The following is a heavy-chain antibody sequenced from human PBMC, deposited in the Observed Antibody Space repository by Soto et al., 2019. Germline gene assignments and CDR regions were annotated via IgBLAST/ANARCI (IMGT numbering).Heavy chain of an antibody. D-gene: IGHD3-16*01. Sequence: QVQLVQSAAEVKKPGASVKVSCKASGYTFTGFYMHWVRQAPGQGLEWMGWINPNSGGTNYAQKFKGRVTMTRDTSISTAYMELSRLTADDTAVYYCATPTGRVLGRSCADWGQGTLVTVSS. V-gene: IGHV1-2*02. J-gene: IGHJ4*02. CDR1: GYTFTGFY. CDR3: ATPTGRVLGRSCAD. CDR2: INPNSGGT.